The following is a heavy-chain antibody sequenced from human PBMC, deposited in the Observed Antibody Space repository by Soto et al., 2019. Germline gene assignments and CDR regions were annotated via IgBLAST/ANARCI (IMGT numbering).Heavy chain of an antibody. J-gene: IGHJ6*03. V-gene: IGHV1-2*04. CDR3: ARDRGFGDYHYYMDV. D-gene: IGHD3-10*01. CDR1: GHTFTGYY. Sequence: GASVKVSCKASGHTFTGYYMHWVRQAPGQGLEWMGWINPNSGGTNYAQKFQGWVTMTRDTSISTAYMELSRLRSDDTAVYYCARDRGFGDYHYYMDVWGKGTTVTVSS. CDR2: INPNSGGT.